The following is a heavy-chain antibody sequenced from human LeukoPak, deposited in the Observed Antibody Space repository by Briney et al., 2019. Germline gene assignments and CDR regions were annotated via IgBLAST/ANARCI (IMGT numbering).Heavy chain of an antibody. CDR1: GFTFSRNW. Sequence: PGGSLRLSCAASGFTFSRNWMHWVRQAPGKGLVWVSRINSDGSITSYADSVKGRFTISRDNAKNTLYLQMNGLRAEDTAVYYCTRSFCSSGSCYSGGWSGDYWGQGTLVTVSS. J-gene: IGHJ4*02. D-gene: IGHD2-2*02. CDR3: TRSFCSSGSCYSGGWSGDY. V-gene: IGHV3-74*01. CDR2: INSDGSIT.